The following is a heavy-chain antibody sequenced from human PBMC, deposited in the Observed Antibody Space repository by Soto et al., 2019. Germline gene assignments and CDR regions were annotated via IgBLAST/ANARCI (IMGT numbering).Heavy chain of an antibody. J-gene: IGHJ3*02. CDR2: MNPNSGNT. Sequence: ASVKVSCKASGYTFTSYDINWVRQATGQGLEWMGWMNPNSGNTGYAQKFQGRVTMTRNTSISTAYMELSSLRSEDTAVYYCARGLYCSGGSCYSVAFDIWGQGTVVTVSS. CDR1: GYTFTSYD. D-gene: IGHD2-15*01. CDR3: ARGLYCSGGSCYSVAFDI. V-gene: IGHV1-8*01.